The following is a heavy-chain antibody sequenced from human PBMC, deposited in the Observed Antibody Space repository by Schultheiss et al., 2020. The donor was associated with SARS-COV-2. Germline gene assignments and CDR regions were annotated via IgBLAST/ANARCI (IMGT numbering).Heavy chain of an antibody. Sequence: GGSLRLSCAASGFTFSYYYMSGVRQAPGKGLEWVAVIWYDGSNKYYADSVKGRFTISRDNSKNTLYLQMNSLRAEDTAVYYCARGDSYSYGYSYYYYGMDVWGQGTTVTVSS. CDR1: GFTFSYYY. CDR3: ARGDSYSYGYSYYYYGMDV. V-gene: IGHV3-33*08. D-gene: IGHD5-18*01. CDR2: IWYDGSNK. J-gene: IGHJ6*02.